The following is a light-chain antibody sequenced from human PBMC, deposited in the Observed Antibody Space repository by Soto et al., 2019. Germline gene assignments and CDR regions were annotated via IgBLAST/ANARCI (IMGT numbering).Light chain of an antibody. CDR3: QSFDSSLSASV. CDR2: DNT. CDR1: SSNIGTGYD. Sequence: QAVLTQPPSVSGAPGQRVTISCTGSSSNIGTGYDVHWYQQLPGAAPKLLIYDNTNRPSGVPDRFSASKSGTSASLAVTGPQAEDEAYYYCQSFDSSLSASVLGSGTKVT. J-gene: IGLJ1*01. V-gene: IGLV1-40*01.